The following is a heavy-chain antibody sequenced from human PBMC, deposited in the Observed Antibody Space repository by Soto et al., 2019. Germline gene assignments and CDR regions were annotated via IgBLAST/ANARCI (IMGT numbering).Heavy chain of an antibody. CDR2: INPNSGGT. CDR1: GYTFTGYY. J-gene: IGHJ3*02. CDR3: AMSVERIVVDAFDI. Sequence: QVQLVQSGAEVKKPGASVKVSCKASGYTFTGYYMHWVRQAPGQGLEWMGWINPNSGGTNYAQKFQGWVTMTRDTSISTAYMERSRLRSDDTAVYYCAMSVERIVVDAFDIWGQGTMVTVSS. D-gene: IGHD1-26*01. V-gene: IGHV1-2*04.